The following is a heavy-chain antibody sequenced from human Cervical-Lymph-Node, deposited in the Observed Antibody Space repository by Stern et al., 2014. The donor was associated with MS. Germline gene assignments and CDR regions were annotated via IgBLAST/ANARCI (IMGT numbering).Heavy chain of an antibody. J-gene: IGHJ6*02. CDR3: ARGGASWRYGMDV. CDR1: GYSFTNYA. V-gene: IGHV7-4-1*02. Sequence: VQLVESGSELKKPGASVKVSCKASGYSFTNYAMNWVRQAPGQGLEWMGWINTNTGHPTYDQGYTGRFVLSLDTSVSTAYLQISSLKVEDTAVYYCARGGASWRYGMDVWGQGTTVTVSS. CDR2: INTNTGHP. D-gene: IGHD5-12*01.